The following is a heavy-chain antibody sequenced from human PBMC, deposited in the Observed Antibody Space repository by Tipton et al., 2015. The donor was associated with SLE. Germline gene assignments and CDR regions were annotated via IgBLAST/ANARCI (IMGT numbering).Heavy chain of an antibody. CDR3: ARSCSSTSCYTRRFDY. V-gene: IGHV4-34*01. D-gene: IGHD2-2*01. CDR2: INHSGST. CDR1: GGSFSGYY. J-gene: IGHJ4*02. Sequence: LRLSCAVYGGSFSGYYWSWIRQPPGKGLEWIGGINHSGSTNYNPSLKSRVTISVDTSKNQFSLKLSSVTAADTAVYYCARSCSSTSCYTRRFDYWGQGTLVTVSS.